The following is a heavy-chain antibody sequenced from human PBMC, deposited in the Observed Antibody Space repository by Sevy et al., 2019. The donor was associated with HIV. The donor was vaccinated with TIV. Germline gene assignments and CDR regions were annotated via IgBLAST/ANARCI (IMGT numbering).Heavy chain of an antibody. V-gene: IGHV3-49*04. Sequence: GGSLRLSCTASGFTFGDYAMSWVRQAPGKGLEWVGFIRSKAYGGTTEYAASVKGRFTISRDDSKSIAYLQMNSLKTEDTAVYYCTRDTYYDFRSGYSYGMDVWGQGTTVTVSS. CDR3: TRDTYYDFRSGYSYGMDV. J-gene: IGHJ6*02. CDR2: IRSKAYGGTT. D-gene: IGHD3-3*01. CDR1: GFTFGDYA.